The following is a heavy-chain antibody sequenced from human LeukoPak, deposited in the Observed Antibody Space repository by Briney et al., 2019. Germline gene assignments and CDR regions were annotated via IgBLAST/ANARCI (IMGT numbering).Heavy chain of an antibody. CDR2: ISSSGSTI. D-gene: IGHD2/OR15-2a*01. CDR1: GFTFSSYE. J-gene: IGHJ3*02. V-gene: IGHV3-48*03. Sequence: PGGSLRLSCAASGFTFSSYEMNWVRQAPGKGGGWGSYISSSGSTIYYADSVKGGFTISRENAKNSLYLQKNSLRGEETAVYYCAKPSFYATDAFDIWGQGTMVTVSS. CDR3: AKPSFYATDAFDI.